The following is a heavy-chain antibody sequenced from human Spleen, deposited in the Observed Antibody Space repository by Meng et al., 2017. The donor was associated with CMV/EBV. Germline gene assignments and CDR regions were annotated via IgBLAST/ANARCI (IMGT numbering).Heavy chain of an antibody. CDR3: ASDWGPHNDFWSGYYYYYYGMDV. D-gene: IGHD3-3*01. CDR2: TYYSGST. CDR1: GGSISSGGYY. J-gene: IGHJ6*02. V-gene: IGHV4-31*03. Sequence: SETLSLTSTVSGGSISSGGYYWSWIRQHPGKGLEWIGYTYYSGSTYYNPSLKSRVTISVDTSKNQFSLKLSSVTAADTAVYYCASDWGPHNDFWSGYYYYYYGMDVWGQGTTVTVSS.